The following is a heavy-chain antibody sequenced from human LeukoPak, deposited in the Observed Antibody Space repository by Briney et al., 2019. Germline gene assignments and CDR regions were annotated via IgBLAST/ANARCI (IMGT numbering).Heavy chain of an antibody. CDR2: IIPILGIA. Sequence: GSSVKVSCKASGGTFSSYTISWVRQAPGQGLEWMGRIIPILGIANYAQKFQGRVTITADKSTSTAYMELSSLRSEDTAVYYCARDQRRTWIQLDWGQGTLVTVSS. D-gene: IGHD5-18*01. CDR3: ARDQRRTWIQLD. V-gene: IGHV1-69*04. J-gene: IGHJ4*02. CDR1: GGTFSSYT.